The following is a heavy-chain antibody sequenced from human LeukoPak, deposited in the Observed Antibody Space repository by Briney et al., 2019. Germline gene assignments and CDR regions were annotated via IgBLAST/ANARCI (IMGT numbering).Heavy chain of an antibody. CDR1: GGSISSGSYY. J-gene: IGHJ3*02. CDR2: IYTSGNT. D-gene: IGHD2-2*01. CDR3: ASLTSSSIHDALDI. Sequence: PSETLSLTCTVSGGSISSGSYYWSWIRQPAGKGLEWIGRIYTSGNTNYNPSLKSRVTISLDTSNNQFSLNLISVTAADTAVYYCASLTSSSIHDALDIWGQGTMVTVSS. V-gene: IGHV4-61*02.